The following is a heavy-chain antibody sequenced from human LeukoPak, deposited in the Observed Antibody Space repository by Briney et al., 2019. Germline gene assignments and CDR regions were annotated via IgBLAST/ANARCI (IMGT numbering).Heavy chain of an antibody. D-gene: IGHD3-9*01. CDR3: ARDRSPSTAYDILTVVGMDV. J-gene: IGHJ6*04. CDR2: IIPIFGTA. CDR1: GGTVSSYA. V-gene: IGHV1-69*13. Sequence: ASVKVSCKASGGTVSSYAISWVRQAPGQGLEWMGGIIPIFGTANYAQKFQGRVTITADESTSTAYMELSSLRSEDTAVYYCARDRSPSTAYDILTVVGMDVWGKGTTVTVSS.